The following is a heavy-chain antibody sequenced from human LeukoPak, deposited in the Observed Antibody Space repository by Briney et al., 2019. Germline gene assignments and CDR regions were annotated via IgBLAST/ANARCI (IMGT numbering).Heavy chain of an antibody. CDR1: GFTLSAYG. V-gene: IGHV3-23*01. CDR3: AKPYGNCDSASCNLSFDQ. Sequence: GGSLRLSCAASGFTLSAYGMTWVRQAPGMGLEWVSSISGPSANTYYADSVRGRFTISRDNSKNTLYLQVDSLRAEDTAVYYCAKPYGNCDSASCNLSFDQWGQGTVVTVSS. CDR2: ISGPSANT. D-gene: IGHD2-2*03. J-gene: IGHJ4*02.